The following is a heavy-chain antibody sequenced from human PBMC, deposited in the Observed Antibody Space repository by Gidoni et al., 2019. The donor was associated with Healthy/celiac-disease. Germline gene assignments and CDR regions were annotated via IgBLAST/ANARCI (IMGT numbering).Heavy chain of an antibody. V-gene: IGHV5-10-1*03. CDR3: ARRGRRGDDDY. J-gene: IGHJ4*02. CDR1: GYSFTSYW. CDR2: IDPSDSYT. D-gene: IGHD3-10*01. Sequence: DVQLVQSGAEVKKPGESLRISCKGSGYSFTSYWISWVRQMPGKGVEWLGRIDPSDSYTNYSPSVQGHVTNSDDKSSSTAYLQWGSLKASDTAMYYCARRGRRGDDDYWGQGTLVTVSS.